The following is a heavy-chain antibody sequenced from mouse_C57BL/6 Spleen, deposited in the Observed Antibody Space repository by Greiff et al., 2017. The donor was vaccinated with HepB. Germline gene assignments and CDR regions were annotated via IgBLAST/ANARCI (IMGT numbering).Heavy chain of an antibody. CDR3: ARLTTVPYFDY. CDR2: ISDGGSYT. Sequence: EVKLVESGGGLVKPGGSLKLSCAASGFTFSSYAMSWVRQTPEKRLEWVATISDGGSYTYYPDNVKGRFTISRDNAKNNLYLQMSHLKSEDTAMYYCARLTTVPYFDYWGQGTTLTVSS. V-gene: IGHV5-4*03. CDR1: GFTFSSYA. D-gene: IGHD1-1*01. J-gene: IGHJ2*01.